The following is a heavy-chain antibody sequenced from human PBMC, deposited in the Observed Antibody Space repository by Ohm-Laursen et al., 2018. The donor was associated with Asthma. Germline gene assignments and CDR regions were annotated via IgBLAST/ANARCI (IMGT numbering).Heavy chain of an antibody. V-gene: IGHV3-33*01. J-gene: IGHJ5*02. CDR2: IWYDGSNK. CDR3: ARGGSRKPTVTTSGNGFDP. Sequence: SLRLSCAASGFTFSSYGMHWVRQAPGKGLEWVAVIWYDGSNKYYADSVKGRFTISRDNSKNTLYLQMSSLRSEDTAVYYCARGGSRKPTVTTSGNGFDPWGQGTLVTVSS. CDR1: GFTFSSYG. D-gene: IGHD4-17*01.